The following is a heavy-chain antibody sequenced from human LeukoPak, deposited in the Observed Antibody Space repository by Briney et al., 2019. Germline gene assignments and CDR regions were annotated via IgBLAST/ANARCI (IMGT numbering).Heavy chain of an antibody. CDR1: GYSFTTYW. Sequence: GESLKISCKGSGYSFTTYWIAWVRQMPGKGLEWMGIIYPGDSDTRYSPSFEGQVTISADKSSNTAYLQWSSLKASDTAMYYCARRGSYYEFDSRGQGTLVTVSS. D-gene: IGHD1-26*01. CDR3: ARRGSYYEFDS. CDR2: IYPGDSDT. V-gene: IGHV5-51*01. J-gene: IGHJ4*02.